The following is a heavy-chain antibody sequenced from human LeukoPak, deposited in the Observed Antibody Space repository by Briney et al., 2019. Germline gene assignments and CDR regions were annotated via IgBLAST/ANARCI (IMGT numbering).Heavy chain of an antibody. CDR2: MHHTGST. CDR1: GASVSTHY. CDR3: ARGVEMATIGFDY. V-gene: IGHV4-59*02. Sequence: SETLSLTCTVSGASVSTHYWSWIRQPPGKGLEWIGYMHHTGSTNYNPSVESQVTISLDTSKNQLSLMMRSVTAADTAIYYCARGVEMATIGFDYWGQGTLVTVSS. J-gene: IGHJ4*02. D-gene: IGHD5-24*01.